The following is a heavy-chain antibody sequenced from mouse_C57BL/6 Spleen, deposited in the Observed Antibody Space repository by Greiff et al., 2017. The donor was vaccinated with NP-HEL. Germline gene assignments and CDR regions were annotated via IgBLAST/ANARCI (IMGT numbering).Heavy chain of an antibody. CDR3: ARSYYGNYWYFDV. D-gene: IGHD2-10*01. Sequence: VQLQQPGAELVRPGSSVKLSCKASGYTFTSYWMHWVKQRPIQGLEWIGNIDPSDSETHYNQKFKDKATLTVDKSSSTAYMQLSSLTSEDSAVYYCARSYYGNYWYFDVWGTGTTVTVSS. CDR2: IDPSDSET. J-gene: IGHJ1*03. CDR1: GYTFTSYW. V-gene: IGHV1-52*01.